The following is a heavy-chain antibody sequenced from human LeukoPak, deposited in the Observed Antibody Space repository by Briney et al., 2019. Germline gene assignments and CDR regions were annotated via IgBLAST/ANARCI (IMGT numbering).Heavy chain of an antibody. D-gene: IGHD1-26*01. CDR2: INPSGGST. V-gene: IGHV1-46*01. J-gene: IGHJ4*02. Sequence: ASVTVSFTASGYTFTSYYMHWVRQAPGQGLEWMGIINPSGGSTSYAQKFQGRVTMTRDMSTSTVYMELSSLRSEDTAVYYCAREVVGARAFDYWGQGTLVTVSS. CDR3: AREVVGARAFDY. CDR1: GYTFTSYY.